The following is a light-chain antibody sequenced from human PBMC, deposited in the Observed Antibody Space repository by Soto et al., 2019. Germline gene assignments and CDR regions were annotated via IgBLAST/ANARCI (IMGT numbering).Light chain of an antibody. CDR3: QQSYSTPPT. V-gene: IGKV1-5*01. J-gene: IGKJ1*01. Sequence: DIQMTQSPSTLSASIGDRVSITCRASQSISKWLAWHQQKPGKAPKLLIYDASTLQSGVPPRFSGSGSGTEFTLTIRSLQPDDIATYYCQQSYSTPPTFGQGTKVDIK. CDR2: DAS. CDR1: QSISKW.